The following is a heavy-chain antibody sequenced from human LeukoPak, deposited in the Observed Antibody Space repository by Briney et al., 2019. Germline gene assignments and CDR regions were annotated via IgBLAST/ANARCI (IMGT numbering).Heavy chain of an antibody. Sequence: SVKVSCKASGGTFSSYTITWVRQAPGQGLEWMGRIIPIFGTANYAEKFQGRVTITTDDSTSTAYMELSSLRSEDTAVYYCARAAAGTDRDFDYWGQGTLVTVSS. V-gene: IGHV1-69*05. J-gene: IGHJ4*02. CDR3: ARAAAGTDRDFDY. CDR2: IIPIFGTA. CDR1: GGTFSSYT. D-gene: IGHD6-13*01.